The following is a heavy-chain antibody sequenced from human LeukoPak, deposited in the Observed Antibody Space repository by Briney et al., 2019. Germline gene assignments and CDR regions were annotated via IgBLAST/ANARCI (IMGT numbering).Heavy chain of an antibody. Sequence: ASVKVSCKASGGTFSSYAVSWVRQAAGQGLEWMGGIIPIFGTANYAQKSQGRVTITTAESTSTAYMDLGSMRSKATAVYYCARGHLEWELRGFDAFDIWGQGTMVTVSS. J-gene: IGHJ3*02. CDR1: GGTFSSYA. CDR3: ARGHLEWELRGFDAFDI. V-gene: IGHV1-69*05. D-gene: IGHD1-26*01. CDR2: IIPIFGTA.